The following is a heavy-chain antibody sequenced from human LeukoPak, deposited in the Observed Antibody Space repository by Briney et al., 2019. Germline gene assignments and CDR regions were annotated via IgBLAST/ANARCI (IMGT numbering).Heavy chain of an antibody. CDR3: ARDLLAYCGGDCYPYQDY. D-gene: IGHD2-21*02. CDR2: INPNSGGT. V-gene: IGHV1-2*02. Sequence: ASVKVSCKASGYTFTGYYMHWVRQAPGQGLEWMGWINPNSGGTNYAQKFQGRVTMTRDTSISTAYMELSRLRSDDTAVYYCARDLLAYCGGDCYPYQDYWGQGTLVTVSS. J-gene: IGHJ4*02. CDR1: GYTFTGYY.